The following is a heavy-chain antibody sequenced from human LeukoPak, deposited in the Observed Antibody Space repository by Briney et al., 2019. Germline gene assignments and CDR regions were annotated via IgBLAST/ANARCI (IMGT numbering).Heavy chain of an antibody. CDR3: ARGRAAAGIGYYFDY. J-gene: IGHJ4*02. CDR2: INHSGST. Sequence: TSETLSLTCAVYGGSFSGYYWSWIRQPPGKGLEWIGEINHSGSTNYNPSLKSRVTISVDTSKNQFSLKLSSVTAADTAVYYCARGRAAAGIGYYFDYWGQGTLVTVSS. D-gene: IGHD6-13*01. V-gene: IGHV4-34*01. CDR1: GGSFSGYY.